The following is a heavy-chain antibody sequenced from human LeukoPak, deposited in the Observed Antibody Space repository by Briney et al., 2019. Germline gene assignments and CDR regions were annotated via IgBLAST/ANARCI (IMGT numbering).Heavy chain of an antibody. J-gene: IGHJ3*02. D-gene: IGHD3-22*01. CDR1: GYTFTSYY. CDR3: ARDSHYYDSSGYYSGIANAFDI. Sequence: GASVKVSCKASGYTFTSYYMHWVRQAPGQGLEWMGIINPSGGSTSYAQKFQGRVTMTRDTSTSTVYMELSSLRSDDTAVYYCARDSHYYDSSGYYSGIANAFDIWGQGTMVTVSS. V-gene: IGHV1-46*01. CDR2: INPSGGST.